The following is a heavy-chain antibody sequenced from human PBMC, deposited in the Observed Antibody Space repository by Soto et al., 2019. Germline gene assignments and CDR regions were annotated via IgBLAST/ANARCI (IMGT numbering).Heavy chain of an antibody. J-gene: IGHJ4*02. D-gene: IGHD1-26*01. V-gene: IGHV4-59*01. CDR1: GCSISSYC. CDR2: IYYSGST. Sequence: SETLSLTCTVSGCSISSYCWRWIRQPPGKGLEWIGYIYYSGSTNYNPSLKSRVTISVDTSKNQFSLKLSPVTAADTAVYYCATASNSGSFDYWGQGTLVTVSS. CDR3: ATASNSGSFDY.